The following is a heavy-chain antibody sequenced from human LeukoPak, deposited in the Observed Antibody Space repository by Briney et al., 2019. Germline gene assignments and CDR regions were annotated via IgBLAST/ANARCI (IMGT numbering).Heavy chain of an antibody. CDR3: ARGHIVVVVGPGGWFDP. CDR1: GGSITSYY. CDR2: INHSGST. J-gene: IGHJ5*02. Sequence: SETLSLTCTVSGGSITSYYWSWIRQPPGKGLEWIGEINHSGSTKYNPSLKSRVTISVDTSKNQFSLKLSSVTAADTAVYYCARGHIVVVVGPGGWFDPWGQGTLVTVSS. D-gene: IGHD2-15*01. V-gene: IGHV4-34*01.